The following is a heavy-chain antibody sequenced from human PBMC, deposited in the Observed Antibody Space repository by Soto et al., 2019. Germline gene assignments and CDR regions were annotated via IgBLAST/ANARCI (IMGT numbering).Heavy chain of an antibody. CDR2: IWHDGSNR. D-gene: IGHD2-15*01. J-gene: IGHJ4*02. V-gene: IGHV3-33*06. Sequence: QVQLVESGGGVVQPGRSLRLSCAASGFTFSNYDIHWVRQAPGKGLEGVAIIWHDGSNRYYADSVKGRFIISRDNSENTLWLQMNSLRAEDTAIYYCAKERTWGYCSGGSCFRPLDYWGQGTLVTVSS. CDR1: GFTFSNYD. CDR3: AKERTWGYCSGGSCFRPLDY.